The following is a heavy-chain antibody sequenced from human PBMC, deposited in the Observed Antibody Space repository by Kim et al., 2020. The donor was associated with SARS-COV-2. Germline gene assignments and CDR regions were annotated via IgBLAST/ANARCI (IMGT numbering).Heavy chain of an antibody. Sequence: GGSLRLSCAASGFTFSSFWIHWVRQGPGKGLEWVSGISGDGSSKSDADSVKGRFTISRDNAKNTVYLQMNSLRAEDTAIYFCARDLRSTSADYYFDYWGQGNLVTVSS. CDR3: ARDLRSTSADYYFDY. CDR2: ISGDGSSK. J-gene: IGHJ4*02. V-gene: IGHV3-74*03. CDR1: GFTFSSFW. D-gene: IGHD2-2*01.